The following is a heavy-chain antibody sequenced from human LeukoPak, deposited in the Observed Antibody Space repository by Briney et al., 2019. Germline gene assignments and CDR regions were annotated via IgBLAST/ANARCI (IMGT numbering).Heavy chain of an antibody. V-gene: IGHV1-69*01. Sequence: SVKVSCKASGGTFSSYAISWVRQAPGQGLECMGGIIPIFGTANYAQKFQGRVTITADESTSTAYMELSSLRSEDTAVYYCARGFIAVAGTSFDYWGQGTLVTVSS. CDR1: GGTFSSYA. CDR3: ARGFIAVAGTSFDY. D-gene: IGHD6-19*01. J-gene: IGHJ4*02. CDR2: IIPIFGTA.